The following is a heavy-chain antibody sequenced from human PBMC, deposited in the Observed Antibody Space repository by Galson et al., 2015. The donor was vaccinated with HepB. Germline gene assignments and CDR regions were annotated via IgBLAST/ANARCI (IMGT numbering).Heavy chain of an antibody. D-gene: IGHD2-15*01. Sequence: SLRLSCAASGFTFSSYAMHWVRQAPGKGLEWVAVISYDGSNKYYADSVKGRFTISRDNSKNTLYLQMNSLRAEDTAVYYCARDLRWYCSGGSCYPPYYYYGMDVWGQGTTVTVSS. CDR2: ISYDGSNK. CDR3: ARDLRWYCSGGSCYPPYYYYGMDV. J-gene: IGHJ6*02. V-gene: IGHV3-30-3*01. CDR1: GFTFSSYA.